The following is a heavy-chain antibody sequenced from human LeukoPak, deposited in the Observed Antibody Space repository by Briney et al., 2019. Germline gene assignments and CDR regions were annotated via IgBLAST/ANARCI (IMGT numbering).Heavy chain of an antibody. CDR3: AKGRVSYYYDSSGYSLDY. CDR1: GFTFSSYG. V-gene: IGHV3-33*06. CDR2: IWYDGSNK. J-gene: IGHJ4*02. Sequence: GGSLRLSCAASGFTFSSYGMHWVRQAPGKGLEWVAVIWYDGSNKYYADSVKGRFTISRDNSKNTLYLQMNSLRAEDTAVYYCAKGRVSYYYDSSGYSLDYWGQGTLVTVSS. D-gene: IGHD3-22*01.